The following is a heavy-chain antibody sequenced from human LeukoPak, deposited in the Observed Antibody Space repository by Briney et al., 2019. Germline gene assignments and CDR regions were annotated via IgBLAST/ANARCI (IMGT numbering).Heavy chain of an antibody. V-gene: IGHV4-30-4*01. Sequence: PSQTLSLTCTVSGGSISSGDYYWSWLRQPPGKGLEWIGYIYYSGSTYYSPSLKSRVTISVDTSKNQFPLKLSSVTAADTAVYYCARDRRGIQLWTFDYWGQGTLVTVSS. CDR2: IYYSGST. CDR3: ARDRRGIQLWTFDY. CDR1: GGSISSGDYY. D-gene: IGHD5-18*01. J-gene: IGHJ4*02.